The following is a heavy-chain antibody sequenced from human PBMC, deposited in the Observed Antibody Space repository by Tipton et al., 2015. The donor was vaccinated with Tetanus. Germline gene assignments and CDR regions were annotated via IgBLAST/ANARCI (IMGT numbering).Heavy chain of an antibody. Sequence: SLRLSCRGSGLTFSNYWMSWVRQAPGKGLEWVANIQRDGGQKYYADSVKSRFTISRDNADNSLYLQMTSLRVEDTAVYYCARDRGEDWTNFYYMDVWGKGTTVTVSS. CDR1: GLTFSNYW. D-gene: IGHD3/OR15-3a*01. J-gene: IGHJ6*03. CDR2: IQRDGGQK. CDR3: ARDRGEDWTNFYYMDV. V-gene: IGHV3-7*01.